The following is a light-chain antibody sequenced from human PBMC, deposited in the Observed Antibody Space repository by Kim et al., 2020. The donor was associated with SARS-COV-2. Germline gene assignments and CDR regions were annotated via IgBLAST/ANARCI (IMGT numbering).Light chain of an antibody. V-gene: IGKV1-39*01. CDR3: LQTYNSGT. Sequence: DIQMTQSPSSLSASVGDRVAITCRASQTISNYLNWYQQKPGKSPNLLIYGASTLQGGVPSRFSGTGSGTDFTLTISSLQPEDFATYYCLQTYNSGTFGQGTKLEI. CDR2: GAS. J-gene: IGKJ2*01. CDR1: QTISNY.